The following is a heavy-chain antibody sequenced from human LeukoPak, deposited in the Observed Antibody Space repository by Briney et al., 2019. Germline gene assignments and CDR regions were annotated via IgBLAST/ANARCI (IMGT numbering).Heavy chain of an antibody. CDR3: ARRSQADGNDAFDI. CDR2: IYPGDSDT. J-gene: IGHJ3*02. D-gene: IGHD1-26*01. V-gene: IGHV5-51*01. Sequence: GESLKISCKGSGYSFTTHWIAWVRQMPGKGLEWMGIIYPGDSDTKYSPSLQGQVTISVDNSIYTAYLQWSALKASDTAIYYCARRSQADGNDAFDIWSQGTIVTVSS. CDR1: GYSFTTHW.